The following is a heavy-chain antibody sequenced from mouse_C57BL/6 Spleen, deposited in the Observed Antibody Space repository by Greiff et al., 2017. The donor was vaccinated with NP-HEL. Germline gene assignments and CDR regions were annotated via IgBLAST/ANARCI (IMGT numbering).Heavy chain of an antibody. V-gene: IGHV5-4*01. J-gene: IGHJ3*01. Sequence: EVQRVESGGGLVKPGGSLKLSCAASGFTFSSYAMSWVRQTPEKRLEWVATISDGGSYTYYPDNVKGRFTISRDNAKNNLYLQMSHLKSEDTAMYYCAREGYYGPDWFAYWGQGTLVTVSA. CDR3: AREGYYGPDWFAY. CDR1: GFTFSSYA. D-gene: IGHD1-2*01. CDR2: ISDGGSYT.